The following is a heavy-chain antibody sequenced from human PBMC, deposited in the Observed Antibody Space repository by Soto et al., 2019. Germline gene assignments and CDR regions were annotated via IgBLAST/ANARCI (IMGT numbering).Heavy chain of an antibody. V-gene: IGHV3-30*18. CDR2: ISYDGSNK. J-gene: IGHJ4*01. Sequence: PGGSLRLSCAASGFTFSSYGMHWVRQAPGKGLEWVAVISYDGSNKYYADSVKGRFTISRDNSKNTLYLQMNSLRAEDTAVYYCAKEGIGYSYGYFDYWGQEPWSPSPQ. D-gene: IGHD5-18*01. CDR3: AKEGIGYSYGYFDY. CDR1: GFTFSSYG.